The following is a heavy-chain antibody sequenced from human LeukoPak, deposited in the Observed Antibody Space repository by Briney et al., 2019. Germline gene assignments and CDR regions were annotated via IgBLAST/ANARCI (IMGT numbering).Heavy chain of an antibody. CDR2: IHSSGGT. J-gene: IGHJ4*02. Sequence: GGSLRLSCAASGFTGSNNYMSWVRQAPGKGLEWVSAIHSSGGTYYADSVKGRFTISSDNSRSTLYLQMNSLRAEDTAVYYCAKRGSYYEFDYWGQGTLVTVSS. D-gene: IGHD1-26*01. CDR3: AKRGSYYEFDY. V-gene: IGHV3-53*01. CDR1: GFTGSNNY.